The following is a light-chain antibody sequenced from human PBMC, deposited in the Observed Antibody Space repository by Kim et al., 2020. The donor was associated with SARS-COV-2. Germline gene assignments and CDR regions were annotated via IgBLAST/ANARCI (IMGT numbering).Light chain of an antibody. J-gene: IGKJ1*01. V-gene: IGKV4-1*01. Sequence: ATINCKSSQSVLYSSNNKNYLAWYQQKPGQPPKLLIYWASTRESGVPDRFSGSGSGTDFTLTISSLQAEDVAVYYCQQYYSTPRAFGQGTKVDIK. CDR1: QSVLYSSNNKNY. CDR3: QQYYSTPRA. CDR2: WAS.